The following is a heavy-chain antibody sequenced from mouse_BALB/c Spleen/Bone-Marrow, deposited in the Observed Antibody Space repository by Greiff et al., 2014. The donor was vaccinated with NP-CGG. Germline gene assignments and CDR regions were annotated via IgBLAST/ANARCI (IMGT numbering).Heavy chain of an antibody. CDR1: GYTFSNYW. J-gene: IGHJ1*01. Sequence: QVQLQQSGAELMKPGASVKISCMATGYTFSNYWIEWIKQRHGHGLEWIGEILPGSGSTDYNENLKGKATFTADTSSNPAYMQLSSLTSADSAVYYCARVIYWYFDVWGAGTTVTISS. CDR2: ILPGSGST. V-gene: IGHV1-9*01. CDR3: ARVIYWYFDV.